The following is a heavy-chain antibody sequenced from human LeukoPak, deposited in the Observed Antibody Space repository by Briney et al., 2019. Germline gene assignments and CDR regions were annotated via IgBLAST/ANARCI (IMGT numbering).Heavy chain of an antibody. V-gene: IGHV3-48*04. D-gene: IGHD3-16*01. CDR2: VSTSSGTI. J-gene: IGHJ4*02. CDR1: GFTFSSYA. Sequence: GGSLRLSCAASGFTFSSYAMNWVRQAPGKGLEWISFVSTSSGTIYYADSVKGRFRISRDNAKSSLDLEMNSLRAEDTAVYYCARAMSTFGGVRNYFDSWGQGTLVTVSS. CDR3: ARAMSTFGGVRNYFDS.